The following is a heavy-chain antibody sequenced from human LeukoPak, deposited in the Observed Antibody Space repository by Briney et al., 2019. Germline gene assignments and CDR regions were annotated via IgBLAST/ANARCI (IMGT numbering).Heavy chain of an antibody. CDR2: IYTGGNT. J-gene: IGHJ4*02. CDR1: GFIVSSKY. CDR3: ARAWQNDNDLNY. D-gene: IGHD3-3*01. V-gene: IGHV3-53*01. Sequence: GGSLRLSCAASGFIVSSKYMSWVRQAPGKGLEWISVIYTGGNTYYADSVKGRFTISRDNAKNSLYLQMTSLRAEDTAVYYCARAWQNDNDLNYWGQGTMVTVSS.